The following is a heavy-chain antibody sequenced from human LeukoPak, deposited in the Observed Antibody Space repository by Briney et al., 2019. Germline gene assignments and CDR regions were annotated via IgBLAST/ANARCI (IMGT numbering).Heavy chain of an antibody. CDR1: GVSISSSNSY. V-gene: IGHV4-39*07. J-gene: IGHJ4*02. D-gene: IGHD3-3*01. CDR2: IYYSGNT. Sequence: SETLSLTCTVSGVSISSSNSYWGWIRQPPGKGLEWIGSIYYSGNTYYNASLKSQVSISIDTSKNQFSLKLSSVTAADTAVYYCARGYYDFWSGYYFDYWGQGTLVTVSS. CDR3: ARGYYDFWSGYYFDY.